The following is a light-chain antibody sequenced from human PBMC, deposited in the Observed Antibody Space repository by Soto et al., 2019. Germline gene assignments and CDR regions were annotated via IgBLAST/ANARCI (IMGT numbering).Light chain of an antibody. CDR3: SSFTTSSTGV. J-gene: IGLJ3*02. V-gene: IGLV2-14*01. CDR1: SSDVGNCNC. Sequence: QSALTQPASVSVSPGQSITISCTGASSDVGNCNCVSWYQQHPGKAPKLMIYEVSNRPSGVSDRFSGFKAGNTASLTISGLQAEDEADYYCSSFTTSSTGVFGGGTKVTVL. CDR2: EVS.